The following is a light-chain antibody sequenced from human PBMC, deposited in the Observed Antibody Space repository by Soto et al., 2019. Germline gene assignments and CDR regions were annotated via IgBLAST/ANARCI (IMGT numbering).Light chain of an antibody. Sequence: EIVLTQSPGTLSLSPGERATLSCRASQSVSSSYLAWYQQKPGQAPRFLIYRASYRATGVSGRFSGSGSGTEFTLTITSLQSEDFADYYCQQYNEWPITFGQGTRLEIK. CDR1: QSVSSSY. CDR2: RAS. CDR3: QQYNEWPIT. V-gene: IGKV3-15*01. J-gene: IGKJ5*01.